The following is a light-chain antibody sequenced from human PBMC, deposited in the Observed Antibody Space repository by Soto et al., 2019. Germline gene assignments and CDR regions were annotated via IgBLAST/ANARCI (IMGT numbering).Light chain of an antibody. CDR2: AAS. CDR3: QQYGSSPYT. Sequence: EIVLTQSPGTLSLSPGERATLSCRASQSISSSYLTWYQRKPGQAPRLLIYAASSRATGIPDRFSGSGSGTDFTLTISRLEPEDFAVYYCQQYGSSPYTFGQGTKLEIK. J-gene: IGKJ2*01. CDR1: QSISSSY. V-gene: IGKV3-20*01.